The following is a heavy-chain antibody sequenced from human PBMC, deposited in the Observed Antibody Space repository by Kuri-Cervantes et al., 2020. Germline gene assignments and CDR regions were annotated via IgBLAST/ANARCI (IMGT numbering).Heavy chain of an antibody. Sequence: ASVKVSCKASGYTFTSYAMHWVRQAPGQRLEWMGWINAGNGNTKYSQKFQGRVTITRDTSASTVYMELSSLRSEDTAVYYCARGPHYYLSYMDVWGKGTTVTVSS. CDR2: INAGNGNT. CDR1: GYTFTSYA. CDR3: ARGPHYYLSYMDV. V-gene: IGHV1-3*01. J-gene: IGHJ6*03.